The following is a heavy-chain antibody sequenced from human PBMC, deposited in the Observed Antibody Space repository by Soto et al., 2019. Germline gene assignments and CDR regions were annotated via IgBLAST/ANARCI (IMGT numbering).Heavy chain of an antibody. V-gene: IGHV4-31*02. Sequence: SETLSLTCSVSGGSITSGGYYWNWIRQLPGGGLEWIGYISYSGTSYYSPSLESRVTVSIDTSENQFSLKVTSMTAADTAVYFCAGAHTYYYDSGSYSKQSFFFDFWGQGTLVTVSS. CDR3: AGAHTYYYDSGSYSKQSFFFDF. CDR1: GGSITSGGYY. D-gene: IGHD3-22*01. J-gene: IGHJ4*02. CDR2: ISYSGTS.